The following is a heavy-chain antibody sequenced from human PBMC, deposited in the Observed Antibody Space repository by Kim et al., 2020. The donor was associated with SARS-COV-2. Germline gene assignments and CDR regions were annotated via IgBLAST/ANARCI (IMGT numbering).Heavy chain of an antibody. CDR2: GGSR. V-gene: IGHV3-23*01. Sequence: GGSRYYADSVKGRFTISRDNAKNTLYLQMNSLRAEDTAVYYCAKDLVPDYWGQGTLVTVSS. D-gene: IGHD6-6*01. CDR3: AKDLVPDY. J-gene: IGHJ4*02.